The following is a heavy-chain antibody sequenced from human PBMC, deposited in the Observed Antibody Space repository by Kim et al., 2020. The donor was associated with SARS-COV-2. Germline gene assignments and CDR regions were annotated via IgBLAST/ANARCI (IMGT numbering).Heavy chain of an antibody. CDR2: ITSGGDST. CDR3: VRDAIGLDY. V-gene: IGHV3-64D*09. CDR1: GFTLSSHT. J-gene: IGHJ4*02. Sequence: GGSLRLSCSASGFTLSSHTMHWVRQAPGKGLEFVSAITSGGDSTYYADSVKGRFTISRDISKNTLFLQMSSLRPEDTAMYYCVRDAIGLDYWGQGTLVTASS.